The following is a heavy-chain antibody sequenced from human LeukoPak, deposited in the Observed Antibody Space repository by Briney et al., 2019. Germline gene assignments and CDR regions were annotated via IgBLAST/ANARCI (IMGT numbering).Heavy chain of an antibody. CDR1: GGSISSYY. V-gene: IGHV4-59*01. CDR3: AREKSSGYHQDAFDI. J-gene: IGHJ3*02. D-gene: IGHD3-22*01. CDR2: IYYSEST. Sequence: PSETLSLTCTVSGGSISSYYWSWIRQPPGKGLEWIGYIYYSESTNYNPSLKSRVTISVDTSKNQFSLKLSSVTAADTAVYYCAREKSSGYHQDAFDIWGQGTMVTVSS.